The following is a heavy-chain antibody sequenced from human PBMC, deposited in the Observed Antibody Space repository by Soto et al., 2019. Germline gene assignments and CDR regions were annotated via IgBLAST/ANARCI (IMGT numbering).Heavy chain of an antibody. D-gene: IGHD1-26*01. CDR2: ITGRGDST. CDR3: AKDLYVQPPSGWFDP. J-gene: IGHJ5*02. CDR1: GFPFSDHA. Sequence: EVQLLEAGGGLVQPGGSLRLSCEASGFPFSDHAMHWVRQTPGKGLEWVSAITGRGDSTYYADSVKGRFTISRDNSKSTLYLQMMSLRAEDTAVYYCAKDLYVQPPSGWFDPWGQGTVVTVSS. V-gene: IGHV3-23*01.